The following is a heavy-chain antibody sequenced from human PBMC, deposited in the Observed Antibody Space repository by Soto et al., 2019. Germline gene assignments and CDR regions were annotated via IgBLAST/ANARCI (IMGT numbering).Heavy chain of an antibody. CDR1: GYTFTNSG. D-gene: IGHD3-3*01. Sequence: GASVKVSCKASGYTFTNSGISWVRQAPGQGLEWMGWISTDNGNTNYAQHLQGRVSMTTDTSTSTAYMDLRSLRSDDTAVYYCGGDKGITTYGVYSMCYYGMEVWGQGTTGTGS. CDR3: GGDKGITTYGVYSMCYYGMEV. V-gene: IGHV1-18*01. J-gene: IGHJ6*02. CDR2: ISTDNGNT.